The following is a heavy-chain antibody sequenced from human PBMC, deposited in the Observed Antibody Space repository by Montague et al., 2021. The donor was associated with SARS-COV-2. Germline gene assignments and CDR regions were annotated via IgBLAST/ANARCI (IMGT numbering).Heavy chain of an antibody. CDR1: GFTVSSTY. D-gene: IGHD3-16*02. CDR2: ISYDGSNR. Sequence: SLRLSRAASGFTVSSTYMNWVRQAPGKGLEWVAVISYDGSNRYYADSVKGRFTISRDNSKNTLYLQMNSLRAEDTAVYYCARGRGVITFGGVIGYDAFDIWGQGTMVTVSS. J-gene: IGHJ3*02. CDR3: ARGRGVITFGGVIGYDAFDI. V-gene: IGHV3-30-3*01.